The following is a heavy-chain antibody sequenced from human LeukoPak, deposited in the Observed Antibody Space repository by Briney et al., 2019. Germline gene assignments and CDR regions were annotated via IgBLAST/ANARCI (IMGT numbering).Heavy chain of an antibody. CDR1: GFTFSSYG. Sequence: GGSLRLSCAASGFTFSSYGMSWVRQAPGKGLEWVSAISGSGGSTYYADSVKGRFTISRDNSKNTLYLQMNSLRAEDTAVYYCARVADFWSGYWGYDYWGQGTLVTVSS. CDR2: ISGSGGST. D-gene: IGHD3-3*01. J-gene: IGHJ4*02. CDR3: ARVADFWSGYWGYDY. V-gene: IGHV3-23*01.